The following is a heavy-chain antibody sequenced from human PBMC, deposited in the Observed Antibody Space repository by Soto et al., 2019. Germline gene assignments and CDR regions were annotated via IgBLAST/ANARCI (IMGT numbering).Heavy chain of an antibody. J-gene: IGHJ4*02. D-gene: IGHD3-10*01. V-gene: IGHV3-23*01. Sequence: EVQLLESGGGLVQPGGSLRLSCAASGFTFSSYAMRWVRQAPGKGLEWVSAISGRGDSTYYADSVKGRFTISRDNSKNTLDLQMNSLRADDTAVYYCAKRGSGSYFDYWCQGTLVTVSS. CDR2: ISGRGDST. CDR3: AKRGSGSYFDY. CDR1: GFTFSSYA.